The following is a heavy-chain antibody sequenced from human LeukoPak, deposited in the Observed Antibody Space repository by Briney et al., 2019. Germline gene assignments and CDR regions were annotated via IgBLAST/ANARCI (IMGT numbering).Heavy chain of an antibody. D-gene: IGHD3-10*01. CDR1: GYTFTSYG. CDR2: ISAYNGNT. J-gene: IGHJ5*02. Sequence: ASVNVSCTASGYTFTSYGISWVRQAPGQGLEWMGWISAYNGNTNYAQKLQGRVTMTTDTSTSTAYMELRSLRSDDTAVYYCARSWLAAGGSANYWFDPWGQGTLVTVSS. V-gene: IGHV1-18*01. CDR3: ARSWLAAGGSANYWFDP.